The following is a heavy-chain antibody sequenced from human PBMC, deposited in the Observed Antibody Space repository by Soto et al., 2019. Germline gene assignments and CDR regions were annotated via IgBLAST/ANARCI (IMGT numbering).Heavy chain of an antibody. V-gene: IGHV3-21*02. CDR1: GLTFGRYT. CDR2: ISTLSNYI. J-gene: IGHJ4*02. CDR3: ATGFDTAMLASDY. D-gene: IGHD5-18*01. Sequence: EVQLVESGGGLVKPGGSLRLSCAASGLTFGRYTMNGVRQAPGKGLEWVSSISTLSNYIDYADSVKGRFTISRDNAKNSVLLQMDSLGVEDSGMYYCATGFDTAMLASDYWGQGTLVTVSS.